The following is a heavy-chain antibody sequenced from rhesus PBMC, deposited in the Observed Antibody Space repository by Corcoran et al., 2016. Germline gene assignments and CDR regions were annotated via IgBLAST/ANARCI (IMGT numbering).Heavy chain of an antibody. CDR3: ARHAIAADRNGLDS. D-gene: IGHD6-19*01. J-gene: IGHJ6*01. CDR2: IRSGGST. Sequence: QVQLQQWGEGLVKPSETLSLTCAAYGGSISSNYWSWSRQPPGKGLEWIGRIRSGGSTNYNPSLKSRVTISIDTSKNQFSLKLSSVTAADTAVYYCARHAIAADRNGLDSWGQGVVVTVSS. CDR1: GGSISSNY. V-gene: IGHV4-160*01.